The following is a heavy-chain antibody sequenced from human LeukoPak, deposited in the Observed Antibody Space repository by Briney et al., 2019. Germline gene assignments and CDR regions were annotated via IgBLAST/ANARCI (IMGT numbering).Heavy chain of an antibody. J-gene: IGHJ4*02. CDR1: GFTFSTYA. V-gene: IGHV3-23*01. CDR2: ISDSGGAI. Sequence: GGSLRPSCAASGFTFSTYALNWVRQAPGKGLEWVSAISDSGGAIYYADSVKGRFTMSRDNSKNSLFLQMNSLRAEDTAVYYCARIGSAAFTDYWGQGTLVTVSS. CDR3: ARIGSAAFTDY. D-gene: IGHD3-3*02.